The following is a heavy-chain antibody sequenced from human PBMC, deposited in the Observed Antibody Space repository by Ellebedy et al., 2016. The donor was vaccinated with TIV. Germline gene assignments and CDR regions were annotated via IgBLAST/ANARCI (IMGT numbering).Heavy chain of an antibody. V-gene: IGHV3-30*03. D-gene: IGHD2/OR15-2a*01. CDR2: MSYDGSEK. CDR1: GFTFGSYG. Sequence: GESLKNSCAASGFTFGSYGLHWVRQAPGRGLEWVAFMSYDGSEKYYADSVKGRFTLSRDNSKNTLYLHMDSLRPEDTAVYSCARTFLSYFFDYWGQGTLVSVSS. CDR3: ARTFLSYFFDY. J-gene: IGHJ4*02.